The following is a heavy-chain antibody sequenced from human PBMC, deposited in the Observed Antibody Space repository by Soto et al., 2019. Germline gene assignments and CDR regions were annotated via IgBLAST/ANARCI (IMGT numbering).Heavy chain of an antibody. V-gene: IGHV3-23*01. CDR3: AKDASSGITSFDL. J-gene: IGHJ2*01. CDR2: ISGSGSST. CDR1: GFTFSTYA. Sequence: PGGSLRLSCAASGFTFSTYAMSWVRQAPGKRLEWVSVISGSGSSTYYADSVKGRFTISRDNSKNTLYLQMNSLRAEDTAVYYCAKDASSGITSFDLWGRGTLVTVSS. D-gene: IGHD3-3*01.